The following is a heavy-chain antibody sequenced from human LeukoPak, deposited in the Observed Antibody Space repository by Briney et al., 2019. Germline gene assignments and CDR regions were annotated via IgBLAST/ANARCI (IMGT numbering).Heavy chain of an antibody. J-gene: IGHJ4*02. D-gene: IGHD1-26*01. CDR3: ERLMGVEARFDY. Sequence: SETLSLTCTVSGGSISGYYWSWIRQPPGKGLEWIGYIFYSGSTNYNPSLKSRVTISVDTSKKQFSLKLSSVTAADTAVYYCERLMGVEARFDYWGQGTLVTVSS. V-gene: IGHV4-59*01. CDR1: GGSISGYY. CDR2: IFYSGST.